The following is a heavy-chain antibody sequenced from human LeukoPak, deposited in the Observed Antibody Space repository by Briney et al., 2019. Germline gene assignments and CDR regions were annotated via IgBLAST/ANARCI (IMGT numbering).Heavy chain of an antibody. CDR1: GGSISSGDYY. CDR3: ARVGTAIAEYFDY. D-gene: IGHD5-18*01. V-gene: IGHV4-30-4*08. J-gene: IGHJ4*02. CDR2: IYYSGST. Sequence: KTSETLSLTCTVSGGSISSGDYYWSWIRQPPGKGLEWIGYIYYSGSTYYNPSLKSRVTISVDTSKNQFSLELSSVTAADTAVYYCARVGTAIAEYFDYWGQGTLVTVSS.